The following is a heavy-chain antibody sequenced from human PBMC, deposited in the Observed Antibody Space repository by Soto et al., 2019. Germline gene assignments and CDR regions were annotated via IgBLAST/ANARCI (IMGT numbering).Heavy chain of an antibody. V-gene: IGHV1-3*01. J-gene: IGHJ4*02. D-gene: IGHD3-22*01. CDR3: ATDRRVGDSSGYYPILDY. CDR1: GYTFTSYA. Sequence: ASVKVSCKASGYTFTSYAMHWVRQAPGQRLEWMGWINAGNGNTKYSQKFQGRVTMTEDTSTDTAYMELSSLRSEDTAVYYCATDRRVGDSSGYYPILDYWGQGTLVTVSS. CDR2: INAGNGNT.